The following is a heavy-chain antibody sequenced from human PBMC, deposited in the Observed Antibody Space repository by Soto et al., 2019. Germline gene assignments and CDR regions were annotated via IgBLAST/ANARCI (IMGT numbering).Heavy chain of an antibody. J-gene: IGHJ4*02. CDR1: GFTFSSYA. CDR2: IGGTAYST. V-gene: IGHV3-23*01. D-gene: IGHD2-15*01. CDR3: HCSGWSPGY. Sequence: EVQLLESGGALVQPGGSLRLSCSASGFTFSSYAMSWVRQAPGKGLEWVSSIGGTAYSTHYADSVKGRFTISRDNSKNTLYLQMNSLRVEDTATYYCHCSGWSPGYWGQGTLVTVSS.